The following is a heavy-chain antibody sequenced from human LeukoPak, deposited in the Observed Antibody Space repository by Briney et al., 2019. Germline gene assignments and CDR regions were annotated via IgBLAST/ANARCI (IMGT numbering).Heavy chain of an antibody. Sequence: SSETLSLTCTVSGGSISSYYWSWIRQPPGKGLEWIGYIYYSGSTNYNPSLKSRVTISVDTSKNQFSLKLSSVTAADTAVYYCARGYASGSFVFDYWGQGTLVTVSS. CDR1: GGSISSYY. CDR3: ARGYASGSFVFDY. CDR2: IYYSGST. V-gene: IGHV4-59*01. J-gene: IGHJ4*02. D-gene: IGHD3-10*01.